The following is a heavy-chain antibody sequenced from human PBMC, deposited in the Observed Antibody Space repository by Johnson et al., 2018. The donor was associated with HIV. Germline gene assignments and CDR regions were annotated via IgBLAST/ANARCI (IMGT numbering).Heavy chain of an antibody. CDR2: INSDGSST. V-gene: IGHV3-20*01. J-gene: IGHJ3*02. D-gene: IGHD1-7*01. Sequence: EVQLVESGGGVVRPGGSLRLSCAASGFTFDDYGMSWVRQAPGKGLEWVSGINSDGSSTNYADSVKGRFTISRDNAENTLYLQMNSLRAEDTAVYHCARRGNWNYLKSAFDIWGQGTMVTVSS. CDR1: GFTFDDYG. CDR3: ARRGNWNYLKSAFDI.